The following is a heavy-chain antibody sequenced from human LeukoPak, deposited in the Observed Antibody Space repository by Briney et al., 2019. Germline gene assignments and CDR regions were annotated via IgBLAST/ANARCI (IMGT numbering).Heavy chain of an antibody. J-gene: IGHJ5*02. CDR1: GFTFSSFT. CDR3: ARSRSGYPYP. CDR2: ISYSSSDT. D-gene: IGHD3-3*01. Sequence: GGSLRLSCAASGFTFSSFTMNWVRQAPGKGLEWVSYISYSSSDTNYADSVKGRFTISRDNAENSLYLQMNSLRAEDTAVYYCARSRSGYPYPWGQGTLVTVSS. V-gene: IGHV3-21*04.